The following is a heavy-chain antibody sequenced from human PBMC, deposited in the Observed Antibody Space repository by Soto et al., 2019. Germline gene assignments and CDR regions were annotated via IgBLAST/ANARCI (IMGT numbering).Heavy chain of an antibody. V-gene: IGHV3-30*18. CDR2: ISYDGSNK. Sequence: GGSLRLSCAASRFTFSSYGMHWVRQAPGKGLEWVAVISYDGSNKYYADSVKGRFTISRDNSKNTLYLQMNSLRAEDTAVYYCAKQVVESYYYGMDVWGQGTTVTVSS. D-gene: IGHD3-22*01. J-gene: IGHJ6*02. CDR3: AKQVVESYYYGMDV. CDR1: RFTFSSYG.